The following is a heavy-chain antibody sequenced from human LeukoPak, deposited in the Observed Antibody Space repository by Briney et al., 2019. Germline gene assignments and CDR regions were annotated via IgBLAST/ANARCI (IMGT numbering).Heavy chain of an antibody. CDR2: INHSGST. CDR3: ARGQKGTRVIAILVPGYYYFMGL. CDR1: GGSFSGYY. V-gene: IGHV4-34*01. D-gene: IGHD2-21*01. Sequence: SGTLSLTCAVSGGSFSGYYWSWIRQPPGKGLEWIGEINHSGSTNYNPSPTSRVAISVDTSKNQFSLKLSSVTAADTAVYYCARGQKGTRVIAILVPGYYYFMGLWGKGTPVTVSS. J-gene: IGHJ6*03.